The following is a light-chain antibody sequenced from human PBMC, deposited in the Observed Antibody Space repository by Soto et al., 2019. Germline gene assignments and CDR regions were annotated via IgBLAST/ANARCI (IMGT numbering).Light chain of an antibody. Sequence: EVVLTQSPDTLSLSPGEGASLSCRASQSVHTFLAWYHQKPGQPPRLLIYGASTRATGIPARFSGSGSGTEFTLTISSLQSEDSALSYCQQYNNWPPCTFGPGTRVDVK. CDR1: QSVHTF. J-gene: IGKJ3*01. V-gene: IGKV3-15*01. CDR3: QQYNNWPPCT. CDR2: GAS.